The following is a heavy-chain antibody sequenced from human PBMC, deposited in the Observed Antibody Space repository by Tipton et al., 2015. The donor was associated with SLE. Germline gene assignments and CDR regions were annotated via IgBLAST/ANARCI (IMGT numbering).Heavy chain of an antibody. D-gene: IGHD3-22*01. CDR3: ARSLTYYYDSSGLLGY. Sequence: SLRLSCAASGFTFSSYAMHWVRQAPGKGLEWVAVISYDGSNKYYADSVKGRFTNSRDNSKNTLYLQMNSLRTEDTAVYYCARSLTYYYDSSGLLGYWGQGTLVTVSS. V-gene: IGHV3-30-3*01. CDR2: ISYDGSNK. CDR1: GFTFSSYA. J-gene: IGHJ4*02.